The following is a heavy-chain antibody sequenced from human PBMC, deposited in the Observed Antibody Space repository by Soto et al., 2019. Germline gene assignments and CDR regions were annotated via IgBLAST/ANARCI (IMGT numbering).Heavy chain of an antibody. CDR3: ALGIAARPFDS. D-gene: IGHD6-6*01. J-gene: IGHJ4*02. CDR1: GFSLTTTGVG. V-gene: IGHV2-5*02. Sequence: QISLKESGPALVKPTQTFTLTCSFSGFSLTTTGVGVGWIRQPPGKALEWLALIYWDDDERYNPSLKNRLTITKDTSKNLVVLTMTNVDPVDTATYYCALGIAARPFDSWGQGTLVTVSS. CDR2: IYWDDDE.